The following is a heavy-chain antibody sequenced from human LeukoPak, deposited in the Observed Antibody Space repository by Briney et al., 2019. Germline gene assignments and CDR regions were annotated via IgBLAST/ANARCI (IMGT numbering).Heavy chain of an antibody. CDR3: ASPTAYYYDSSGPS. CDR1: GGSFSGYY. Sequence: SETLSLTCAVYGGSFSGYYWSWIRQPPGKGLEWIGEINHSGSTNYNPSLKSRVTISVDTSKNQFSLKLSSVTAADTAVYYCASPTAYYYDSSGPSWGQGTLVTVSS. CDR2: INHSGST. J-gene: IGHJ5*02. V-gene: IGHV4-34*01. D-gene: IGHD3-22*01.